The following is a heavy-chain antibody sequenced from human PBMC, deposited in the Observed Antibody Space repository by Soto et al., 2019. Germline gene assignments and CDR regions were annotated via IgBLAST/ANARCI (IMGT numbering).Heavy chain of an antibody. J-gene: IGHJ4*02. D-gene: IGHD3-9*01. Sequence: GGSLRLSCAASGFTFSSYSMNWVRQAPGKGLEWVSSISSSSSYIYYADSVKGRFTISRDNAKNSLYLQMNSLRAEDTAVYYCASILLRYFDWSLDNYWGQGTLVTV. CDR3: ASILLRYFDWSLDNY. V-gene: IGHV3-21*01. CDR2: ISSSSSYI. CDR1: GFTFSSYS.